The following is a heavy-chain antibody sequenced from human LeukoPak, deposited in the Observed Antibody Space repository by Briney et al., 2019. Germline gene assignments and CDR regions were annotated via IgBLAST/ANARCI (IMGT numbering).Heavy chain of an antibody. J-gene: IGHJ6*03. CDR3: ARIAAAGTNYYYYYMDV. Sequence: SQTLSLTCTVSGNSISSGDNYWSWIRQPPGKGLEWIGEINHSGSTNYNPSLKSRVTISVDTSKNQFSLKLSSVTAADTAVYYCARIAAAGTNYYYYYMDVWGKGTTVTVSS. V-gene: IGHV4-30-4*08. CDR2: INHSGST. CDR1: GNSISSGDNY. D-gene: IGHD6-13*01.